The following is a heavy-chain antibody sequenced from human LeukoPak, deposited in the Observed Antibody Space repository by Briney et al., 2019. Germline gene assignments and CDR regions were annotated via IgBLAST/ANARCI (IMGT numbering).Heavy chain of an antibody. CDR2: IKQDGSEK. CDR1: GFTFSSYW. Sequence: AGGSLRLSCAASGFTFSSYWMSWVRQAPGKGLEWVANIKQDGSEKYYVDSVKGRFTISRDNAKNSLYLQMNSLRAEDTAVYYCARDGNYYDSSGYITWGQGTLVTVSS. V-gene: IGHV3-7*01. D-gene: IGHD3-22*01. J-gene: IGHJ5*02. CDR3: ARDGNYYDSSGYIT.